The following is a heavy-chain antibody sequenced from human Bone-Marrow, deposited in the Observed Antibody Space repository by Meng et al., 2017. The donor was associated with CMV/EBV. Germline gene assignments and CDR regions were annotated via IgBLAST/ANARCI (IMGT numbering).Heavy chain of an antibody. V-gene: IGHV4-39*01. CDR1: GGSISSSSYY. J-gene: IGHJ5*02. CDR2: IYYSGST. D-gene: IGHD6-19*01. CDR3: ARHWGAVVNWFDP. Sequence: SGGSISSSSYYWGWLRQPPGKGLEWIGSIYYSGSTYYNPSLKSRVTISVDTSKNQFSLKLSSVTAADTAVYYCARHWGAVVNWFDPWGQGTLVTVSS.